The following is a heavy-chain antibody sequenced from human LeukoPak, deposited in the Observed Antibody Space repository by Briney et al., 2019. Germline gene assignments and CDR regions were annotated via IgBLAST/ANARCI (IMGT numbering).Heavy chain of an antibody. D-gene: IGHD3-10*01. CDR1: GFTFSSYA. Sequence: GGSLRLSCAASGFTFSSYAMHWVRQAPGKGLEWVAVISYDGSNKYYADSVKGRFTISRDNSKNTLYLQMNSLRAEDTAVYYCVAGADYYGSGGLNDYWGQGTLVTVSA. J-gene: IGHJ4*02. V-gene: IGHV3-30*04. CDR3: VAGADYYGSGGLNDY. CDR2: ISYDGSNK.